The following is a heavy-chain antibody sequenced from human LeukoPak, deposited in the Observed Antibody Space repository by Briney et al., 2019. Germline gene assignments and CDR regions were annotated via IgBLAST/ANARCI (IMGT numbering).Heavy chain of an antibody. Sequence: PGGSLRLSCAASGFTFSSHAMHWVRQAPGKGLEWVAVVSSDGNNKFYTDSMKGRLTISRDNSQNTLYLQMNNLRPEDTAIYYCARDSRTAAGALDYWGQGTLVTVSS. J-gene: IGHJ4*02. CDR3: ARDSRTAAGALDY. CDR2: VSSDGNNK. V-gene: IGHV3-30-3*01. D-gene: IGHD6-13*01. CDR1: GFTFSSHA.